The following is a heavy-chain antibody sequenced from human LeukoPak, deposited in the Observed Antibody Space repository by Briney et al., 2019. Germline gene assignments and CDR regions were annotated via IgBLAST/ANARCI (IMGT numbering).Heavy chain of an antibody. J-gene: IGHJ4*02. CDR2: IPASGGST. CDR1: GFIVSTNY. D-gene: IGHD6-19*01. CDR3: AKESSGGWYFDY. V-gene: IGHV3-23*01. Sequence: GGSLRLSCAASGFIVSTNYMSWVRQAPEKGLEWVSSIPASGGSTYYADSVKGRFTISRDNSKNSLYLQMNSLRAEDTAVYYCAKESSGGWYFDYWGQGTLVTVSS.